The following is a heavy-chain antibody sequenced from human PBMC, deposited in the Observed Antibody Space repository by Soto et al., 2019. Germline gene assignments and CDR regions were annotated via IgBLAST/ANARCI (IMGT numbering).Heavy chain of an antibody. J-gene: IGHJ6*02. D-gene: IGHD6-19*01. CDR3: ARGEYSSGWYALSDFYYGMDV. CDR2: IYYSGST. CDR1: GGSISSSSYY. Sequence: SETLSLTCTVSGGSISSSSYYWGWIRQPPGKGLEWIGSIYYSGSTYYNPSLKSRVTISVDTSKNQFSLKLRSVTAADTAVYYCARGEYSSGWYALSDFYYGMDVWGQGTTVTASS. V-gene: IGHV4-39*01.